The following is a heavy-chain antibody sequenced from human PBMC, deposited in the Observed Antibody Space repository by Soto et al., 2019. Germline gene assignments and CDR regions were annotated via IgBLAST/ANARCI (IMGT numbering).Heavy chain of an antibody. V-gene: IGHV1-69*01. CDR3: GRGRAAAGGRGGSFDL. J-gene: IGHJ2*01. CDR1: GDTFSRYA. CDR2: FTPMFAAA. Sequence: QLQLVQSGAEVKKPGSSVKVSCKASGDTFSRYAFSWVRQAPGQGLEWMGGFTPMFAAAKYAQTFQGRVTISADGSTSTVYGAVGSVKSEDTAVFFGGRGRAAAGGRGGSFDLWGRGTLVTVPS. D-gene: IGHD2-15*01.